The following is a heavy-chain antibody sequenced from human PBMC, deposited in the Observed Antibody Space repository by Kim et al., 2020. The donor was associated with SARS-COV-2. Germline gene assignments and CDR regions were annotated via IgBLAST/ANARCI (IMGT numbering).Heavy chain of an antibody. V-gene: IGHV3-21*04. Sequence: GGSLRLSCAASGFTFSSYTFNWVRQAPGKGLEWVASISSSGSYIYYIDSVRGRFTISRDNAQSSLYLQMSSLRTEDTAVYYCAREEYQPLPTSGNYGLDVWGQGTTVTVSS. CDR1: GFTFSSYT. CDR2: ISSSGSYI. J-gene: IGHJ6*02. CDR3: AREEYQPLPTSGNYGLDV. D-gene: IGHD2-2*01.